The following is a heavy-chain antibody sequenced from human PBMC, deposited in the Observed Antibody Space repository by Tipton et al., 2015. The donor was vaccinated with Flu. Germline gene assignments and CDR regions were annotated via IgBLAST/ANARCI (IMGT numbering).Heavy chain of an antibody. Sequence: SLRLSCTASGFTFGDYAMSWVRQAPGKGLEWVGFIRSKAYGGTTEYAASVKGRFTISRDDSKSIAYLQMNSLKTEDTAVYYCNVDSSSWYVRVDYWGQGTLVTVSS. J-gene: IGHJ4*02. CDR1: GFTFGDYA. CDR3: NVDSSSWYVRVDY. D-gene: IGHD6-13*01. V-gene: IGHV3-49*04. CDR2: IRSKAYGGTT.